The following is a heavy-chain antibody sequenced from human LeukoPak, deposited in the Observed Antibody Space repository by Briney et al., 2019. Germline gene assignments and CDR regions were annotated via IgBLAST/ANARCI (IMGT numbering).Heavy chain of an antibody. J-gene: IGHJ4*02. D-gene: IGHD1-20*01. CDR2: IKPDGSEK. CDR1: GFTFSSYY. CDR3: ASGGYNWNRLDY. Sequence: GGSLRLSCVASGFTFSSYYMTWVRQPPGKGLEWVANIKPDGSEKYYVDSVKGRFTISRDNAKNSLYFQMNSLRADDTAVYYCASGGYNWNRLDYWGQGTLVAVSS. V-gene: IGHV3-7*01.